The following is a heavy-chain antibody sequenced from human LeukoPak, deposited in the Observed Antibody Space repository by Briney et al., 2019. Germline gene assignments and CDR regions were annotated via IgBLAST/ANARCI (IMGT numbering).Heavy chain of an antibody. J-gene: IGHJ4*02. V-gene: IGHV1-2*06. CDR2: INPNSGGT. CDR3: ASGYSSSWHVLDY. CDR1: GYTFTGCY. Sequence: GASVKVSCKASGYTFTGCYMHWVRQAPGQGLEWMGRINPNSGGTNYAQKFQGRVTMTRDTSISTAYMELSRLRSDDTAVYYCASGYSSSWHVLDYWGQGTLVTVSS. D-gene: IGHD6-13*01.